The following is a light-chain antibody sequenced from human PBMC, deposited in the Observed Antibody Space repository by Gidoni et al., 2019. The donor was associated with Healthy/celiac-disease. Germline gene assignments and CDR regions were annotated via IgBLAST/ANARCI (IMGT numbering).Light chain of an antibody. J-gene: IGKJ1*01. CDR1: QSVSSN. CDR2: GAS. CDR3: QQYNNWPRT. Sequence: EIVMTQSPATLSVSPGERATLSCGASQSVSSNLAWYQQKPGQAPRLLIYGASTRAPGIPARFSGSGSGTEFTLTISSLQSEDFAVYYCQQYNNWPRTFGQGTKVEIK. V-gene: IGKV3-15*01.